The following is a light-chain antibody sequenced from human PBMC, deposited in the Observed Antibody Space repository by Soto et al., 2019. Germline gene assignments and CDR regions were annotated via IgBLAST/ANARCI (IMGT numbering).Light chain of an antibody. CDR2: AAS. CDR1: KDIKNY. CDR3: QHYDDLPWT. V-gene: IGKV1-33*01. Sequence: DIQMTQSPSSLSASVGDRVTITCQASKDIKNYLNWYQQKPGKAPKPLIYAASILETGVPSRFSDSGSGTDFTFIISSLQPEDSATYYCQHYDDLPWTFGQGTKVAIK. J-gene: IGKJ1*01.